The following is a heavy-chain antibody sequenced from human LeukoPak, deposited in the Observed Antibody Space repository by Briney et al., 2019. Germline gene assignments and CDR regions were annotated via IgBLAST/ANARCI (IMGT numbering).Heavy chain of an antibody. V-gene: IGHV5-51*01. D-gene: IGHD3-9*01. CDR1: GYSFTSYW. Sequence: GESLKISCKGSGYSFTSYWIGWVGQMPGKGLEWMGIIYPGDSDTRYSPSFQGQVTISADKSISTAYLQWSSLKASDTAMYYCARTVLRYFDWSPAGGFDYWGQGTLVTVSS. J-gene: IGHJ4*02. CDR2: IYPGDSDT. CDR3: ARTVLRYFDWSPAGGFDY.